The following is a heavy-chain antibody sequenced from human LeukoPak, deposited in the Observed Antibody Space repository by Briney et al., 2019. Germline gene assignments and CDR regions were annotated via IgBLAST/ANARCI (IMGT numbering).Heavy chain of an antibody. D-gene: IGHD3-22*01. CDR2: ISSSSYI. CDR3: ARDYYDGSGYRELRL. J-gene: IGHJ4*02. CDR1: GFTFSSYS. V-gene: IGHV3-21*01. Sequence: PGGSLRLSCAASGFTFSSYSMNWVRQAPGKGLEWVSSISSSSYIYYADSVKGRFTISRDNAKNSLYLQMNSLRAEDTAVYYCARDYYDGSGYRELRLWGQGTLVTVSS.